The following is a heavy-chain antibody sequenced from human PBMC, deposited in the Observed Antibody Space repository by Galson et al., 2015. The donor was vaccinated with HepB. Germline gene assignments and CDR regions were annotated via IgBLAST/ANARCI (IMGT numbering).Heavy chain of an antibody. V-gene: IGHV4-39*01. J-gene: IGHJ4*02. CDR1: GGSISSSSYY. CDR2: IYYSGST. CDR3: ARRPWGATNPFDY. Sequence: ETLSLTCTVSGGSISSSSYYWGWIRQPPGKGLEWIGSIYYSGSTYYNPSLKSRVTISVDTSKNQFSLKLSSVTAADTAVYCCARRPWGATNPFDYWGQGTLVTVSS. D-gene: IGHD1-26*01.